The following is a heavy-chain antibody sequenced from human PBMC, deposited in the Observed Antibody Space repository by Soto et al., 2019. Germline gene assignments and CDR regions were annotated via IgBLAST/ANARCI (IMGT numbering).Heavy chain of an antibody. CDR3: VRDGTKTLRDWFEP. CDR1: CASISGFY. V-gene: IGHV4-4*07. CDR2: IYATGTT. J-gene: IGHJ5*02. Sequence: ETLSLTCTVSCASISGFYWSWIRKSAGKVLEWIGRIYATGTTDYNPSLKSRVMMSVDTSKKQFSLKLRSVTAADTAVYYCVRDGTKTLRDWFEPWGQGISVNVSS. D-gene: IGHD1-1*01.